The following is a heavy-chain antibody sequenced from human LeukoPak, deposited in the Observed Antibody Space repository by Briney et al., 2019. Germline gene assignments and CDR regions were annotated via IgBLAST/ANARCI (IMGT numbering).Heavy chain of an antibody. CDR3: ARATPYYYDSSGYYFYY. Sequence: SQTLSLTCTVSGGSISSGGYYWRWIRQHPGKGLEWIGYIYYSGSTYYNPSLKSRVTISVDTSKNQFSLKLSSVTAADTAVYYCARATPYYYDSSGYYFYYWGQGTLVTVSS. CDR1: GGSISSGGYY. CDR2: IYYSGST. D-gene: IGHD3-22*01. V-gene: IGHV4-31*03. J-gene: IGHJ4*02.